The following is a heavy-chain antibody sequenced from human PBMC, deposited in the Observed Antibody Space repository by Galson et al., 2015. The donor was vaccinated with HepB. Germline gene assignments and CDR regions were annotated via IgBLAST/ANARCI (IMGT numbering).Heavy chain of an antibody. CDR2: ISSSSSYI. CDR3: ARDTYSGSYSDAFDI. V-gene: IGHV3-21*01. D-gene: IGHD1-26*01. CDR1: GFTFSSYS. J-gene: IGHJ3*02. Sequence: SLRLSCAASGFTFSSYSMNWVRQAPGKGLEWVSSISSSSSYIYYADSVKGRFTISRDNAKNSLYLQMNSLRAEDTAVYYCARDTYSGSYSDAFDIWGQGTMVTVSS.